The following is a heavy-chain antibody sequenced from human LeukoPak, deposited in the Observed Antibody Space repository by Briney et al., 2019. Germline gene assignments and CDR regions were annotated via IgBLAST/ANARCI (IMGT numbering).Heavy chain of an antibody. D-gene: IGHD1-26*01. J-gene: IGHJ6*03. CDR2: ISAYNGNT. CDR1: GYTFTSYG. Sequence: ASVKVSCKASGYTFTSYGISWVRQAPGQGLKWMGWISAYNGNTNYAQKLQGRVTMTTDTSTSTAYMELRSLRSDDTAVYYCARGKRYSGSYQGVYYYYYMDVWGKGTTVTVSS. CDR3: ARGKRYSGSYQGVYYYYYMDV. V-gene: IGHV1-18*01.